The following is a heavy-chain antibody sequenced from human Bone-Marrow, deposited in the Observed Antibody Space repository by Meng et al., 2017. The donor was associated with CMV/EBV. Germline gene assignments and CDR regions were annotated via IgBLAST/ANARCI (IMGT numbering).Heavy chain of an antibody. CDR3: ARDPTIFPPRNLDY. J-gene: IGHJ4*02. Sequence: GESLKISCAASGFTFSSYSMNWVRQAPGKGLEWVSSISSSSSYIYYADSVKGRFTISRDNAKNSLYLQMNSLRAEDTAVYYCARDPTIFPPRNLDYWVQGTLVTVSS. V-gene: IGHV3-21*01. CDR1: GFTFSSYS. CDR2: ISSSSSYI. D-gene: IGHD3-3*01.